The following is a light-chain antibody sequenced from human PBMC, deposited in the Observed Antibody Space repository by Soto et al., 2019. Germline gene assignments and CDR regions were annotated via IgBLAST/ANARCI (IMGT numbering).Light chain of an antibody. V-gene: IGLV3-21*02. CDR3: QVWDSRGDRPV. CDR2: DDS. CDR1: NIRGYS. Sequence: SYDLTQPPSVSVAPGQTAKIACGGDNIRGYSVHWYLQKSGQAPVLVVYDDSDRTAGIPERFSGSNSGNMATLSISRVEAGDEAEYYCQVWDSRGDRPVFGGGTKVTVL. J-gene: IGLJ2*01.